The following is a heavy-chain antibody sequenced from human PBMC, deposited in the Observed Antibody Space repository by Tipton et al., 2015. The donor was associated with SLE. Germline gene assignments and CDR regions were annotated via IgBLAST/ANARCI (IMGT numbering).Heavy chain of an antibody. Sequence: TLSLTCTVSGGSISSHYWSWIRQPPGKGLEWIGTISYSGSPYYNPSLKSRVTISVDTSKNQFSLKLSSVTAADTAVYYCARRGYTTSIFQHWGRGTPVIVSS. CDR1: GGSISSHY. J-gene: IGHJ1*01. CDR2: ISYSGSP. CDR3: ARRGYTTSIFQH. V-gene: IGHV4-59*11. D-gene: IGHD2-15*01.